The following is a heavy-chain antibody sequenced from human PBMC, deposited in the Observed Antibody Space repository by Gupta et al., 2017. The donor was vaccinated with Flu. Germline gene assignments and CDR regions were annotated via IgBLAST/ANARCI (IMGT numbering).Heavy chain of an antibody. V-gene: IGHV3-66*02. J-gene: IGHJ4*02. CDR1: GFIVSSNY. D-gene: IGHD3-22*01. CDR3: ARPYYYDSRGYYGPYYFDY. CDR2: MYSDGST. Sequence: EVQLVETGGGLVQFGGSLRLSCAVSGFIVSSNYMSWVRQAPGKGLEWVSIMYSDGSTYYADSVKGRFTISRDNSKNTLYLQMNSLRAEDTAVYYCARPYYYDSRGYYGPYYFDYWGQGTLGTVSS.